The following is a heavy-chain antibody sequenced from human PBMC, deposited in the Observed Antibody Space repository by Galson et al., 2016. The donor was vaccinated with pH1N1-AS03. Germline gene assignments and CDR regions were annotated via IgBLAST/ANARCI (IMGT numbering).Heavy chain of an antibody. CDR3: ARGSGDYGLDV. CDR1: GASIRSSHW. CDR2: ISQSGIS. J-gene: IGHJ6*02. Sequence: LSLTCAVSGASIRSSHWWTWVRQPPGKGLGWIGEISQSGISNYSPSLRSRVTISLDTSNNQFSLKVYSVTAADTAVCYCARGSGDYGLDVWGQGTTVTVSS. D-gene: IGHD5-12*01. V-gene: IGHV4-4*02.